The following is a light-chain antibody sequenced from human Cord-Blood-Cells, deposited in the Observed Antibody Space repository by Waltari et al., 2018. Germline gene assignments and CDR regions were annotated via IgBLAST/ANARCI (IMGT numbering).Light chain of an antibody. CDR2: DVS. Sequence: QSALTQPASVSGSPGQSITISCTGTSSDVGGYTYSHWYQQHPGKAPKLMIYDVSKRPSGVSNRFSGSKSGNTASLTISGLQAEDEADYYCSSYTSSSTYVFGTGTKVTVL. CDR3: SSYTSSSTYV. J-gene: IGLJ1*01. CDR1: SSDVGGYTY. V-gene: IGLV2-14*01.